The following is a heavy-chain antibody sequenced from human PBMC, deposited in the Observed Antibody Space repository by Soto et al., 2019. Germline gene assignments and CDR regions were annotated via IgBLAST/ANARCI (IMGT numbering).Heavy chain of an antibody. CDR3: AKDLEDTAMVYDPTIQTRTDY. J-gene: IGHJ4*02. D-gene: IGHD5-18*01. CDR1: GFTFSSYG. V-gene: IGHV3-30*18. CDR2: ISYDGSNK. Sequence: GGSLRLSCAASGFTFSSYGMHWVRQAPGKGLEWVAVISYDGSNKYYADSVKGRFTISRDNSKNTLYLQMNSLRAEDTAVYYCAKDLEDTAMVYDPTIQTRTDYWGQGTLVTVSS.